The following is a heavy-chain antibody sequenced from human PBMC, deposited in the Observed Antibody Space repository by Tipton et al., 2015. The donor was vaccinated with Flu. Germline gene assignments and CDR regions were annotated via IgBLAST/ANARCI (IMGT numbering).Heavy chain of an antibody. CDR3: ARGYADSFGGADY. Sequence: GSLRLSCVASGFTFSSYEMNWVRQAPGKGLEWVSYISSRSSFIRYVDSVKGRFTISRDNAKNSVYVQMNNLRVEDTAVYYCARGYADSFGGADYWGQGTRVTVSA. D-gene: IGHD4-17*01. V-gene: IGHV3-48*03. CDR1: GFTFSSYE. CDR2: ISSRSSFI. J-gene: IGHJ4*02.